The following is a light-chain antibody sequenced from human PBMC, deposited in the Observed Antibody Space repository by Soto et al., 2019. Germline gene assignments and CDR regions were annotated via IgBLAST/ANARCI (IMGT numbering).Light chain of an antibody. J-gene: IGLJ2*01. Sequence: QSVLSQPPSASGTPGQRVTISCSGSSSNIGSNYVYWYHQLPGATPKLLIHETDRRPSGVPDRFSGSKSGTSASLAISGLRSEDEGDYYCAAWDDSLRGSVVFGGGTKLTVL. CDR2: ETD. CDR3: AAWDDSLRGSVV. V-gene: IGLV1-47*01. CDR1: SSNIGSNY.